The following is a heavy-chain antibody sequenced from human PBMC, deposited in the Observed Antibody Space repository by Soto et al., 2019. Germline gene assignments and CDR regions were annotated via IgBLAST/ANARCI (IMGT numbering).Heavy chain of an antibody. CDR2: IYYSGST. V-gene: IGHV4-31*03. Sequence: SETLSLTCTVSGGSISSGGYYWSWIRQHPGKGLEWIGYIYYSGSTYYNPSLKSRVTISVDTSKNQFSLKLSSVTAADTAVYYCARVMATTASFDYWGQGTLVTVYS. D-gene: IGHD5-12*01. CDR1: GGSISSGGYY. J-gene: IGHJ4*02. CDR3: ARVMATTASFDY.